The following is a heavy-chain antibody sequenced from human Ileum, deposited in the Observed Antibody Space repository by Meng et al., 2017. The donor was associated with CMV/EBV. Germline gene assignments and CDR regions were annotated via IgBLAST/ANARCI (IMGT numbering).Heavy chain of an antibody. V-gene: IGHV3-30*02. CDR3: VSDGFAY. Sequence: GGSLRLSSAASGILLSSYGVHWVRQAPGEGLEWVAFIRYDASTKYYADFVKGRFTISRDNPKNMVYLQMNSLRVEDAAVYYCVSDGFAYWGQGTLVTVSS. D-gene: IGHD5-24*01. CDR2: IRYDASTK. J-gene: IGHJ4*02. CDR1: GILLSSYG.